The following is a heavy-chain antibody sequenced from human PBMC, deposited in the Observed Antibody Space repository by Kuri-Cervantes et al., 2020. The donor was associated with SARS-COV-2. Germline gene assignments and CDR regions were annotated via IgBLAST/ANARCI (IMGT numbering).Heavy chain of an antibody. J-gene: IGHJ3*01. V-gene: IGHV3-21*01. D-gene: IGHD3-3*01. Sequence: GGSLRLSCAASGLTFSSYSMNWVRQAPGKGLEWVSAISGSGGSTYYADSVKGRFTISRDNAKKSLYMQMNSLRAVDTAVYYCARAGERYYDFWSGHLPNDAVDVWGRGTMVTVSS. CDR3: ARAGERYYDFWSGHLPNDAVDV. CDR1: GLTFSSYS. CDR2: ISGSGGST.